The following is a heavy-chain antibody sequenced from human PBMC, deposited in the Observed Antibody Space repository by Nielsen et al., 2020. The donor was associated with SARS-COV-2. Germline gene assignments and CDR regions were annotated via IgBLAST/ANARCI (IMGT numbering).Heavy chain of an antibody. CDR2: VSYDGTTK. J-gene: IGHJ6*02. D-gene: IGHD5-18*01. Sequence: WIRQPPGKGLEWVAIVSYDGTTKYNADSVKGRFTISRDNSKNTLYLQMNSLRAADTAVYYCAKDSKLGYSFPHYYYYYGMDVWGQGTTVTVSS. V-gene: IGHV3-30*04. CDR3: AKDSKLGYSFPHYYYYYGMDV.